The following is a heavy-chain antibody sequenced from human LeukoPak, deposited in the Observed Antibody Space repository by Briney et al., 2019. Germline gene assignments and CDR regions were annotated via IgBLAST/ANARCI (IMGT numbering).Heavy chain of an antibody. V-gene: IGHV3-74*01. CDR1: GFTFSSYW. CDR2: INSDGSST. D-gene: IGHD4-23*01. Sequence: PGGSLRLSCAASGFTFSSYWMHWVRQAPGKGLVWVSHINSDGSSTHYADSVKGRFTISRDNAKNTLYLQMNTLRAEDTAVYYCARDLGLDYGGSQWGQGTLVTVSS. CDR3: ARDLGLDYGGSQ. J-gene: IGHJ4*02.